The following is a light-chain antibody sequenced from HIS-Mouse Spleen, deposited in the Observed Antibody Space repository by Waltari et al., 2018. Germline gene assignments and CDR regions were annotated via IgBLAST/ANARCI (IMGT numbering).Light chain of an antibody. Sequence: QSALTQPPSASGSPGQSVPISCPGTSSDVGGSNYVPWYQQHPGKAPKLMLYEVSKRPSGVPDRFSGSKSGNTASLTVSGLQAEDEADYYCSSYAGSNNVVFGGGTKLTVL. CDR3: SSYAGSNNVV. V-gene: IGLV2-8*01. CDR1: SSDVGGSNY. CDR2: EVS. J-gene: IGLJ2*01.